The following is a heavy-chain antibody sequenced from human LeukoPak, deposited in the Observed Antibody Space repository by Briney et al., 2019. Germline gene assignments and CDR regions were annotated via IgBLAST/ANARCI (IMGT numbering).Heavy chain of an antibody. CDR3: ARGVLDVVVPAAISSWFDP. J-gene: IGHJ5*02. CDR1: GGSISSYY. D-gene: IGHD2-2*02. CDR2: IYTSGST. V-gene: IGHV4-4*07. Sequence: SETLSLTCTVSGGSISSYYWSWIRQPAGKGLEWIGPIYTSGSTNYNPSLKSRVTMSVDTSKNQFSLKLSSVTAADTAVYYCARGVLDVVVPAAISSWFDPWGQGTLVTVSS.